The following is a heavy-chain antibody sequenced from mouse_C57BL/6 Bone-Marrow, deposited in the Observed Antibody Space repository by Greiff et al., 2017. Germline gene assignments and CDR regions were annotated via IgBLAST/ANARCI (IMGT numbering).Heavy chain of an antibody. J-gene: IGHJ2*01. CDR3: ARNDYVRDYFDY. D-gene: IGHD2-4*01. CDR1: GYAFSSSW. V-gene: IGHV1-82*01. Sequence: VQLQESGPELVKPGASVKISCKASGYAFSSSWMNWVKQRPGKGLEWIGRIYPGDGDTNYNGKFKGKATLTADKSSSTAYMQLSSLTSEDSAVYFCARNDYVRDYFDYWGQSTTLTVSS. CDR2: IYPGDGDT.